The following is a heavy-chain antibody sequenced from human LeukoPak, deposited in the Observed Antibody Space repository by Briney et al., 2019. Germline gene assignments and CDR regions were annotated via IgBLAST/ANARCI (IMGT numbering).Heavy chain of an antibody. CDR1: GYIFTSYF. CDR3: ARALPHRRLMDTTMEQHWFDP. J-gene: IGHJ5*02. D-gene: IGHD5-18*01. CDR2: INPSGGST. V-gene: IGHV1-46*01. Sequence: ASVKVSCKASGYIFTSYFMHWVRQAPGQGLEWMGLINPSGGSTRYAQKFQGRVTMTRDMSTSTVYMELSSLRSEDTAVYYCARALPHRRLMDTTMEQHWFDPWGQGTLVTISS.